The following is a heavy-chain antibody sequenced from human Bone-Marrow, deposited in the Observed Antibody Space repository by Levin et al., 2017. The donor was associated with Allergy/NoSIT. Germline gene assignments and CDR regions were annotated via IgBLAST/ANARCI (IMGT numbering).Heavy chain of an antibody. CDR1: GDSMTSHY. D-gene: IGHD5-18*01. Sequence: SSETLSLTCTVSGDSMTSHYWSWIRQSPGKGLEWIGNFYYTGSTKYNPSLKSRVSISGDTSKKTFSLKVTSVTAADTAIYYCTREVDTAMVPIWFGPWGQGALVTVSS. CDR2: FYYTGST. CDR3: TREVDTAMVPIWFGP. V-gene: IGHV4-59*11. J-gene: IGHJ5*02.